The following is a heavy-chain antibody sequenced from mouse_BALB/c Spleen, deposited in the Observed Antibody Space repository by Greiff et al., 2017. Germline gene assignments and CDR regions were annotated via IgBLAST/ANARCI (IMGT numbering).Heavy chain of an antibody. CDR3: ALTDSWFAY. CDR2: IYPGGGYT. J-gene: IGHJ3*01. CDR1: GYTFTNYW. Sequence: VQLQQSGAELVRPGTSVKISCKASGYTFTNYWLGWVKQRPGHGLEWIGDIYPGGGYTNYNEKFKGKATLTADTSSSTAYMQLSSLTSEDSAVYFCALTDSWFAYWGQGTLVTVSA. V-gene: IGHV1-63*02. D-gene: IGHD4-1*01.